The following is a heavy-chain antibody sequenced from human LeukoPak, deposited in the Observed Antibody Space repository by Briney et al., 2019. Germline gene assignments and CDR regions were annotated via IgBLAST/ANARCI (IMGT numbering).Heavy chain of an antibody. J-gene: IGHJ6*03. CDR1: GGSFSGYY. CDR3: ARAQAASSYGYYYYMDV. CDR2: INHSGST. D-gene: IGHD5-18*01. V-gene: IGHV4-34*01. Sequence: PSETLSLTCAVYGGSFSGYYWSWIRQPPGKGLEWIGEINHSGSTNYNPSLKSRVTISVDTSKNQFSLKLSSVTAADTAVYYCARAQAASSYGYYYYMDVWGKGTTVTVSS.